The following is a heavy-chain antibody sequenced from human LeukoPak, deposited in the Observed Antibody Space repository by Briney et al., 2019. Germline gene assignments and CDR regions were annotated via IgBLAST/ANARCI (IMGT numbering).Heavy chain of an antibody. J-gene: IGHJ4*02. V-gene: IGHV1-2*02. CDR3: ARDLGAGAETFDY. Sequence: ASVKVSCKASGYTFTGYYMHWVRQAPGQGLEWMGWINPNSGGTNYAQKFQGRVTMTTDTSTSTAYMELRSLGSDDTAVYYCARDLGAGAETFDYWGQGTLVTVSS. CDR2: INPNSGGT. CDR1: GYTFTGYY. D-gene: IGHD3-16*01.